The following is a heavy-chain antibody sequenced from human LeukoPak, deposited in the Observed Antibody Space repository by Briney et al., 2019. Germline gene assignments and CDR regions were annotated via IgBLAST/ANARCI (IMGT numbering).Heavy chain of an antibody. Sequence: GGSLRLSCAASGFNFNDAWMSWVRQAPGKGLEWVGFIRSKAYGGTTEYAASVKGRFIISRDDFKSIAYLQMNSLKTEGTAVYYCTRSSSGWYSDYWGQGTLVTVSS. J-gene: IGHJ4*02. V-gene: IGHV3-49*04. CDR1: GFNFNDAW. CDR2: IRSKAYGGTT. CDR3: TRSSSGWYSDY. D-gene: IGHD6-19*01.